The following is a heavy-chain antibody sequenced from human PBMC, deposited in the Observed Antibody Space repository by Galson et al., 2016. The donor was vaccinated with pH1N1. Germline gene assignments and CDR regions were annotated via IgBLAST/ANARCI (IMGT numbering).Heavy chain of an antibody. CDR3: ARVVTWELGYYFDY. V-gene: IGHV4-61*09. J-gene: IGHJ4*02. D-gene: IGHD1-26*01. Sequence: TLSLSCTVSGGSISSGSYYWSWIRQPAGKGLEWIGYIHTSGSTNYNPSLKSRVIISVDTSKNQFSLKLSAVTAADTAVYYCARVVTWELGYYFDYWGQGTLVTVSS. CDR1: GGSISSGSYY. CDR2: IHTSGST.